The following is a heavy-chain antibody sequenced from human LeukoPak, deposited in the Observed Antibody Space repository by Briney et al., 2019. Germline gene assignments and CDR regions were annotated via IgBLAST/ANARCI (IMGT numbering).Heavy chain of an antibody. CDR3: ARGRTDFWSAIDYYYCMDV. V-gene: IGHV1-8*03. CDR2: MNPNSGNT. CDR1: GYTFTSYD. D-gene: IGHD3-3*01. Sequence: ASVKVSCKASGYTFTSYDINWVRHATGQGLEWMGWMNPNSGNTGYAQKFQGRVTITRNTSISTAYMELSSLRSEDTAVYYCARGRTDFWSAIDYYYCMDVWGKGTTVTVSS. J-gene: IGHJ6*03.